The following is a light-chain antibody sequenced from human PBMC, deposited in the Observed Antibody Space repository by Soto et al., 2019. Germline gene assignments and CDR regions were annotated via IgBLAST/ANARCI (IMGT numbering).Light chain of an antibody. CDR1: QSVDSRY. Sequence: ETVVTQSPGTLSLSPGEGATLSCRASQSVDSRYLAWYQQKPGQAPRLLIHGTSNRASGIPDRFGGSGSGTDFTLTISRLEPEDFAVYYCQQYGTAPYTFGQGTTLEFK. CDR2: GTS. CDR3: QQYGTAPYT. J-gene: IGKJ2*01. V-gene: IGKV3-20*01.